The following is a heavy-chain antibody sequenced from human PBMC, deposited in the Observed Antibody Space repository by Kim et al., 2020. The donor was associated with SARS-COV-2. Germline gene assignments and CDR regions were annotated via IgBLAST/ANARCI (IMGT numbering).Heavy chain of an antibody. Sequence: PSLKSRVTISVDTSKNQLSLKLSSVTAADTAVYYCARDWDPSSGWSRFDYWGQGTLVTVSS. V-gene: IGHV4-59*01. CDR3: ARDWDPSSGWSRFDY. J-gene: IGHJ4*02. D-gene: IGHD6-19*01.